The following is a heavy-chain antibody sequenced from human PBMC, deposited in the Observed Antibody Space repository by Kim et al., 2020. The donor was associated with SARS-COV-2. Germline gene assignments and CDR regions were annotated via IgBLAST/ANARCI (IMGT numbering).Heavy chain of an antibody. D-gene: IGHD4-17*01. Sequence: SETLSLTCTVSGGSVSSGSYYWSWIRQPPGKGLEWIGYIYYSGSTNYNPSLKSRVTISVDTSKNQFSLKLSSVTAADTAVYYCARGYGTGTTIGDWGQG. CDR2: IYYSGST. CDR3: ARGYGTGTTIGD. J-gene: IGHJ4*02. V-gene: IGHV4-61*01. CDR1: GGSVSSGSYY.